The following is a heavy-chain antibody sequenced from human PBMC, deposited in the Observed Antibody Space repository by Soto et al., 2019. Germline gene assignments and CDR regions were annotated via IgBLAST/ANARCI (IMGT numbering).Heavy chain of an antibody. CDR2: IYYSGST. Sequence: QVQLQESGPGLVKPSETLSLTCTVSGGSISSYYWSWIRQPPGKGLEWIGYIYYSGSTNYNPSLKSRVTISVDTSKNQFSLKLSSVTAADTAVYYCARAHGDYVFDYWGQGTLVTVSS. D-gene: IGHD4-17*01. J-gene: IGHJ4*02. CDR3: ARAHGDYVFDY. V-gene: IGHV4-59*01. CDR1: GGSISSYY.